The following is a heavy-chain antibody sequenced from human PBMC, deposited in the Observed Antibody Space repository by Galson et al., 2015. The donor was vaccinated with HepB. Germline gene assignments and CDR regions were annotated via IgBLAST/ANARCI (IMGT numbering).Heavy chain of an antibody. D-gene: IGHD6-6*01. CDR3: ARNIGPRTFGYYGMDL. CDR1: GITFSGYS. CDR2: IYSGIYSGGDT. V-gene: IGHV3-53*01. J-gene: IGHJ6*02. Sequence: SLRLSCAASGITFSGYSMNWVRQAPGKGLEWISVIYSGIYSGGDTFYADSVQGRFTISRDHAKNTLRLHMTSLRAEDTAVYYCARNIGPRTFGYYGMDLWGQGTTVTVSS.